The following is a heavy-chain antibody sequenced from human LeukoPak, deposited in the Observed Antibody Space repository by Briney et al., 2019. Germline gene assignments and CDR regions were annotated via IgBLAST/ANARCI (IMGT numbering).Heavy chain of an antibody. CDR3: ARDGYNSGYFDY. CDR2: IYYRRST. J-gene: IGHJ4*02. Sequence: PSQTLSLTCTVSGASISSGGYYWNWIRQPPGKGLEWIGYIYYRRSTSYSPSLKIPLSISVDTSKNHFPLKLSSVTAADTAVYYCARDGYNSGYFDYWGQGTMVTVSS. CDR1: GASISSGGYY. V-gene: IGHV4-30-4*01. D-gene: IGHD5-24*01.